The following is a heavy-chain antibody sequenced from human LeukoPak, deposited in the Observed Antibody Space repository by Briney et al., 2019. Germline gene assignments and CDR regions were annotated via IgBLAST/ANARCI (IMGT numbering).Heavy chain of an antibody. CDR3: ARPAGYSSSYPFDY. J-gene: IGHJ4*02. V-gene: IGHV1-18*04. D-gene: IGHD6-13*01. CDR2: ISAYSGNT. Sequence: GASVKVSCKASGYTFTSYGISWVRQAPGQGLEWMGWISAYSGNTNYAQKLQGRVTMTTDTSTSTAYMELRSLRSDDTAVYYCARPAGYSSSYPFDYWGQGTLATVSS. CDR1: GYTFTSYG.